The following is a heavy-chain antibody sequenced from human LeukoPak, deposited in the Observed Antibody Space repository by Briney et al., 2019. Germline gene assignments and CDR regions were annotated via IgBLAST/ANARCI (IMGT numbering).Heavy chain of an antibody. D-gene: IGHD2-15*01. CDR3: ARSTQRYCSGGTCFPYWFDP. V-gene: IGHV4-59*01. J-gene: IGHJ5*02. CDR1: GGSINTYY. CDR2: ISDSGSP. Sequence: SETLSLTCTVSGGSINTYYWSWLRQPPGKGLEWIGYISDSGSPSYNSSLKSRVTISIDTSKKRFSLMLSSVTAADTAIYYCARSTQRYCSGGTCFPYWFDPWGRGALVTVSS.